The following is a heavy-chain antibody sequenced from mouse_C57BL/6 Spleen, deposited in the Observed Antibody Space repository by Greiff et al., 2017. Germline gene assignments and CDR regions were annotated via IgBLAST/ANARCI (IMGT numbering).Heavy chain of an antibody. V-gene: IGHV1-55*01. J-gene: IGHJ4*01. CDR2: IYPGSGST. CDR3: ARDYYGSSAGGY. CDR1: GYTFTSYW. Sequence: QVQLQQPGAELVKPGASVKMSCKASGYTFTSYWITWVKQRPGQGLEWIGDIYPGSGSTNYNEKFKSKATLTVDTSSSTAYMQLSSLTSEDSAVYYCARDYYGSSAGGYWGQGTSVTVSS. D-gene: IGHD1-1*01.